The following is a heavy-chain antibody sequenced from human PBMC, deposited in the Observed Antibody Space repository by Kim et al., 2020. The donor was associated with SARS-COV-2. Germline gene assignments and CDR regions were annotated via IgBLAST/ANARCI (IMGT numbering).Heavy chain of an antibody. CDR3: ARGYDFWSGYRTSAFDI. Sequence: SVKVSCKASGGTFSSYAISWVRQAPGQGLEWMGGIIPIFGTANYAQKFQGRVTITADESTSTAYMELSSLRSEDTAVYYCARGYDFWSGYRTSAFDIWGQGTMVTVSS. D-gene: IGHD3-3*01. CDR2: IIPIFGTA. CDR1: GGTFSSYA. V-gene: IGHV1-69*13. J-gene: IGHJ3*02.